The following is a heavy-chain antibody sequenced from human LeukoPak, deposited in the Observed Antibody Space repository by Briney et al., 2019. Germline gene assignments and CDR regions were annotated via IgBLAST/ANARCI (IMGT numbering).Heavy chain of an antibody. CDR2: IYYSGST. Sequence: SETLSLTCTVSGCSISSSSYYWGWLRQPPGKGLEGIGRIYYSGSTYYNPSLKSRVTISVDTSKNQFSLKLSSVTAADTAVYYCARHKYYFDYWGQGTLVTVSS. J-gene: IGHJ4*02. CDR3: ARHKYYFDY. CDR1: GCSISSSSYY. V-gene: IGHV4-39*01.